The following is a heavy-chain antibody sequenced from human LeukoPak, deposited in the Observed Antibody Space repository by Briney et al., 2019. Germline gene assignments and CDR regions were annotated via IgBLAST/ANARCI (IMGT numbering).Heavy chain of an antibody. V-gene: IGHV3-15*01. J-gene: IGHJ4*02. D-gene: IGHD3-22*01. Sequence: NSGGSLRLSCAASGFTFNNAWMSWVRQAPGKGLEWVGRIKSKTDGGTTDYAAPVKGRFTISRDDSKNTLYLQMNSLKSEDTAVYYCITFSMIVEVITDWGQGTLVTVSS. CDR2: IKSKTDGGTT. CDR1: GFTFNNAW. CDR3: ITFSMIVEVITD.